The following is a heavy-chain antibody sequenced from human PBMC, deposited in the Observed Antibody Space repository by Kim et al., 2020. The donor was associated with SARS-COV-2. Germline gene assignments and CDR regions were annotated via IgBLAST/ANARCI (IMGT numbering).Heavy chain of an antibody. V-gene: IGHV3-48*03. Sequence: GGSLRLSCAASGFTFSSYEMNWVRQAPGKGLEWVSYISSSGSTIYYADSVKGRFTISRDNAKNSLYLQMNSLRAEDTAVYYCARDRWGYYYDSSGFREGHWFDPWGQETLVTVSS. CDR2: ISSSGSTI. J-gene: IGHJ5*02. CDR1: GFTFSSYE. D-gene: IGHD3-22*01. CDR3: ARDRWGYYYDSSGFREGHWFDP.